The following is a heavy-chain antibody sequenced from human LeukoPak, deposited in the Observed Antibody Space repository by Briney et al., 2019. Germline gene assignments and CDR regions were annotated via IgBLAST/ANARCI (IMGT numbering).Heavy chain of an antibody. J-gene: IGHJ3*02. CDR2: ISTSGDST. CDR1: GFTFSTYA. Sequence: GGSLRLSCAASGFTFSTYAMGWVRQAPGERLEWVSSISTSGDSTYYADSVKGRFTISRDNSKNTLYLQMNSLRAEDTAVYHCAKLRRVYYNDAFDIWGQGTMVTVSS. D-gene: IGHD3-22*01. CDR3: AKLRRVYYNDAFDI. V-gene: IGHV3-23*01.